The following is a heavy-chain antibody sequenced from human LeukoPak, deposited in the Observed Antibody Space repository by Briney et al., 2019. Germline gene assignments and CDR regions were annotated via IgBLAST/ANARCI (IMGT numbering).Heavy chain of an antibody. CDR1: GFTFSSYS. J-gene: IGHJ4*02. V-gene: IGHV3-21*01. CDR2: IGSSSSYI. CDR3: ARGPFHDY. Sequence: GSLRLSCTASGFTFSSYSMNWVRQAPGKGLEWVSSIGSSSSYIYYADSVKGRFTISRDNAKNSLYLQMNSLRAEDTAVYYCARGPFHDYWGQGTLVTVSS.